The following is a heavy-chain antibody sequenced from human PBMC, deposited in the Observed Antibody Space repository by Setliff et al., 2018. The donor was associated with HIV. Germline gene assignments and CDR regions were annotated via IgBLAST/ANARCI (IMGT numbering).Heavy chain of an antibody. CDR1: GFTFSNYG. D-gene: IGHD3-16*01. Sequence: SCKASGFTFSNYGMHWVRQAPGEGLEWVAVIWYDGTNKYYGDSVNGRFTISRDNSKNTLYLEMASLRVEDTAVYSCAREELSAFSYGDRYWYFSLWGRGTLVTVSS. CDR3: AREELSAFSYGDRYWYFSL. V-gene: IGHV3-33*01. CDR2: IWYDGTNK. J-gene: IGHJ2*01.